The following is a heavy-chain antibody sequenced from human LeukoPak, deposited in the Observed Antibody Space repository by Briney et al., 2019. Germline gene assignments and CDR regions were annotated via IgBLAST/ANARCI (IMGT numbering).Heavy chain of an antibody. Sequence: GESLKISCKISGYRLTNNWIGWVRQVPGKGLEWMGLIYPGDSDTRYGPSFQGQVTFSVDASISTAYLQLSGLRASDTAIYYCVRFGLTSSLDYWGQGTLVTVSS. CDR3: VRFGLTSSLDY. J-gene: IGHJ4*02. D-gene: IGHD6-13*01. CDR1: GYRLTNNW. V-gene: IGHV5-51*01. CDR2: IYPGDSDT.